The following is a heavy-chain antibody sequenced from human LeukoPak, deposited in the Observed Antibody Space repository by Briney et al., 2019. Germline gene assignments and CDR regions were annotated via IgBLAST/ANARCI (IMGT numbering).Heavy chain of an antibody. CDR2: ISSSSSTI. CDR3: ARVPRDIVLMVYAPATVNWFDP. J-gene: IGHJ5*02. CDR1: GFTFSSYS. V-gene: IGHV3-48*01. D-gene: IGHD2-8*01. Sequence: GGSLRLSCAASGFTFSSYSMNWVRQAPGKGLEWVSYISSSSSTIYYADSVKGRFTISRDNAKNSLYLQMNSLRAEDTAVYYCARVPRDIVLMVYAPATVNWFDPWGQGTLVTVSS.